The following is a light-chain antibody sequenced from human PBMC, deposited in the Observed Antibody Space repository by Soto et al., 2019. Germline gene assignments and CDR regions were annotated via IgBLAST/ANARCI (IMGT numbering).Light chain of an antibody. CDR2: GAS. CDR3: QQYSRWWS. Sequence: DIQMTQSHSSLSASVGDRVTITCRASENISTWLAWYQQKPGKAPKLLIYGASSLESGVPPRFSGDGSGTEFTLTISSLQRDDFGIYYCQQYSRWWSFGQGTKVDIK. J-gene: IGKJ1*01. V-gene: IGKV1-5*03. CDR1: ENISTW.